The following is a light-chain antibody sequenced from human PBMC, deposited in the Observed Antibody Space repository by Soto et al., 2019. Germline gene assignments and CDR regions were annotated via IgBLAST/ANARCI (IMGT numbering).Light chain of an antibody. V-gene: IGLV2-8*01. CDR2: EVN. CDR1: SSDVGGYNY. CDR3: SSYAGSSNV. J-gene: IGLJ1*01. Sequence: ALTQPPSASGSPGQSVATSCTGTSSDVGGYNYVSWYQQHPGKAPKLMIYEVNKRPSGVPDRFSGSKSGNTASLTVSGLQAEDEADYYCSSYAGSSNVFGTGTKVTVL.